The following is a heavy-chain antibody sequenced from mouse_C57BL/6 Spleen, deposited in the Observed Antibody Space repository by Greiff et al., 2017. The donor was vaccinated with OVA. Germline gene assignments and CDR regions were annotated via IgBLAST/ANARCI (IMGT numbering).Heavy chain of an antibody. D-gene: IGHD1-3*01. CDR1: GFTFSSYA. CDR2: ISDGGSYT. V-gene: IGHV5-4*01. CDR3: ARDQSSYYAMDD. Sequence: EVQLVESGGGLVKPGGSLKLSCAASGFTFSSYAMSWVRQTPEKRLEWVATISDGGSYTYYPDNVKGRFTISRDNAKNNLYLQMSHLKSEDTAMYYCARDQSSYYAMDDWGQGTSVTVSS. J-gene: IGHJ4*01.